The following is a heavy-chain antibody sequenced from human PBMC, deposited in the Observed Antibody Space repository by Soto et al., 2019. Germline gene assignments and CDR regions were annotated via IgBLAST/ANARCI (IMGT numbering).Heavy chain of an antibody. CDR2: IVPTVDTS. D-gene: IGHD5-12*01. CDR1: GATFSSYA. V-gene: IGHV1-69*14. J-gene: IGHJ4*02. Sequence: QVQLVQSGAEVRQPASSVKVSCKTSGATFSSYAITWVRQAPGQGLKWMGGIVPTVDTSTYAQKFQGRVTITAEKFTNTVYMELSSLRSDDTAVYYCVRVVAIPGYPDNWGQGTLVTVSS. CDR3: VRVVAIPGYPDN.